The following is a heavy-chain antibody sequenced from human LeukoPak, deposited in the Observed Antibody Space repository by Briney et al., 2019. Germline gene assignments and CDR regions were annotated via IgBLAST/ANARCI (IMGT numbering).Heavy chain of an antibody. D-gene: IGHD6-13*01. V-gene: IGHV4-38-2*01. J-gene: IGHJ4*02. CDR2: IYHSGST. Sequence: SETLSLTCAVSGYSISSGYYWGWIRQPPGKGLEWIGSIYHSGSTYYNPSLKSRVTISVDTSKNQFSLKLSSMTAADTAVYYCARQSVAAAGDFDYWGQGTLVTVSS. CDR3: ARQSVAAAGDFDY. CDR1: GYSISSGYY.